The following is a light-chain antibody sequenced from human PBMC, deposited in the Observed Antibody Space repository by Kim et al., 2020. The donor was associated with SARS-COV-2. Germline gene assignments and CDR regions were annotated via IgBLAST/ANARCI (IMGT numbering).Light chain of an antibody. J-gene: IGLJ2*01. CDR3: QAWDSGTVV. CDR2: QDN. V-gene: IGLV3-1*01. CDR1: KLGHKY. Sequence: SYELTQPPSVSVSPGQTASITCSGDKLGHKYVCWYQQKPGQSPVVVIYQDNKRPSGIPERFSGSNSGNTATLTISGTQAMDEAAYYCQAWDSGTVVFGGGTQLTVL.